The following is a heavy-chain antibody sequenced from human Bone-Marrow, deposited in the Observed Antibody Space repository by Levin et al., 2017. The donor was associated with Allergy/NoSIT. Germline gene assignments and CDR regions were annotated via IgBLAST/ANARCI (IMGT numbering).Heavy chain of an antibody. CDR1: GFTFTDHF. J-gene: IGHJ3*02. V-gene: IGHV3-11*01. D-gene: IGHD3-16*01. Sequence: GESLKISCAASGFTFTDHFMSWIRQSPGKGLEWISYISMSGNNAFYGDALKGRITISRDNDKNTVYLQMNSLRAEDTAIYYCARVGEWTFDIWGRGTMVTVSS. CDR2: ISMSGNNA. CDR3: ARVGEWTFDI.